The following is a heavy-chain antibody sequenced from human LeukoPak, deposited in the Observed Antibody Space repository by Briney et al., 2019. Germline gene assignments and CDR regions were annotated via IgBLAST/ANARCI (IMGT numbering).Heavy chain of an antibody. CDR2: ISTFNGNR. V-gene: IGHV1-18*01. J-gene: IGHJ2*01. Sequence: GASVKVSCKASNCTFTSYGISWVRQAPGQGLEWMGWISTFNGNRNYVQKFQGRVTMTTDTSTSTAYMELRSLTSDDTAVYYCARTVTALDWYFDLWGRGTLVTVSS. CDR3: ARTVTALDWYFDL. CDR1: NCTFTSYG. D-gene: IGHD2-21*02.